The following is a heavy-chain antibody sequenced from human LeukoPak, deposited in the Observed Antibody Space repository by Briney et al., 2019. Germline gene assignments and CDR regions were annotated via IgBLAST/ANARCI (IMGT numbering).Heavy chain of an antibody. D-gene: IGHD3-10*01. Sequence: GASVKVSCKASGYTFTSYDINWVRQATGQGLEWMGWMNPNSGNTGYAQKFQGRVTMTRNTSISTAYMELSSLRSEDTAVYYCALSGSRYYYYGMDVWGQGTTVIVSS. V-gene: IGHV1-8*01. CDR2: MNPNSGNT. CDR3: ALSGSRYYYYGMDV. CDR1: GYTFTSYD. J-gene: IGHJ6*02.